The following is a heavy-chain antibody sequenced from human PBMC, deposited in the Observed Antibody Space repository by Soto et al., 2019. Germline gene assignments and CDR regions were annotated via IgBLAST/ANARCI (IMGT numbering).Heavy chain of an antibody. CDR3: ARGSRGSGFTFDY. Sequence: SETLSLTCTVSGGSFSSGDYYWSWIRQPPGKGLAWIGYISNSGSTYYSPSLKSRLSISVDTSKNQFSLKLSSVTAADTAVYYCARGSRGSGFTFDYWGQGTLVTVSS. CDR1: GGSFSSGDYY. D-gene: IGHD6-19*01. V-gene: IGHV4-30-4*01. J-gene: IGHJ4*02. CDR2: ISNSGST.